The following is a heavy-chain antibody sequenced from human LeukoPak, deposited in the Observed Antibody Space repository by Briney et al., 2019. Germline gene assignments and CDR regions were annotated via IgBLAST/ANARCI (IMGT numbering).Heavy chain of an antibody. CDR3: ASVYCSITSCLPDHAFDI. CDR2: ISSSSSYI. D-gene: IGHD2-2*01. J-gene: IGHJ3*02. V-gene: IGHV3-21*01. Sequence: PGGSLRLSCAASGFTFSSYSMNWVRQAPGKGLEWVSSISSSSSYIYYADSVKGRFTISRDNAKNSLYLQMNSLRAEDTAVYYCASVYCSITSCLPDHAFDIWGRGTMVTVSS. CDR1: GFTFSSYS.